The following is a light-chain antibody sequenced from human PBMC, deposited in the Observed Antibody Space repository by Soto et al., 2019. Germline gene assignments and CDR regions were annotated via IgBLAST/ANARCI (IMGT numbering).Light chain of an antibody. CDR1: SSNIGAEYD. CDR2: GDN. Sequence: QSVLTHPPSVSGAAGQRVAISCTGSSSNIGAEYDVHWYQQLPGTAPKRLIYGDNNRPSGVPDRFSGSKSGTSASLAITGLQPEDEADYYCQSYDSSLTTFVFGTGTKVTVL. J-gene: IGLJ1*01. V-gene: IGLV1-40*01. CDR3: QSYDSSLTTFV.